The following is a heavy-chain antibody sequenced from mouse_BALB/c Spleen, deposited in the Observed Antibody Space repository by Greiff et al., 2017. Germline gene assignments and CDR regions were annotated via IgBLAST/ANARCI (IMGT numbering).Heavy chain of an antibody. Sequence: DVQLQESGAELVKPGASVKLSCTASGFNIKDTYMHWVKQRPEQGLEWIGRIDPANGNTKYDPKFQGKATITADTSSNTAYLQLSSLTSEDTAVYYCARVYGYDVPFDYWGQGTTLTVSS. CDR2: IDPANGNT. CDR3: ARVYGYDVPFDY. J-gene: IGHJ2*01. V-gene: IGHV14-3*02. D-gene: IGHD2-2*01. CDR1: GFNIKDTY.